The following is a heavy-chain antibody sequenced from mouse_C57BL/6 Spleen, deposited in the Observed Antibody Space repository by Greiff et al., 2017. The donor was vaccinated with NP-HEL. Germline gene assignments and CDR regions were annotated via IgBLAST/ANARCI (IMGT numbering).Heavy chain of an antibody. J-gene: IGHJ2*01. V-gene: IGHV1-82*01. D-gene: IGHD1-1*01. CDR1: GYAFSSSW. CDR2: IYPGDGDT. Sequence: QVQLKESGPELVKPGASVKISCKASGYAFSSSWMNWVKQRPGKGLEWIGRIYPGDGDTNYNGKFKGKATLTADKSSSTAYMQLSSLTSEDSAVYFCARWENYYGDFDYWGQGTTLTVSS. CDR3: ARWENYYGDFDY.